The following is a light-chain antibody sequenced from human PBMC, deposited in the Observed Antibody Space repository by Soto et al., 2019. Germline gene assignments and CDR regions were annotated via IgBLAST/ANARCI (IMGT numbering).Light chain of an antibody. V-gene: IGKV3-20*01. CDR3: QQYGTAPPRYT. CDR2: ATS. Sequence: EIVLTQSPGTLSLSPGERVTLSCRARQSVSSNYLAWYQQKPGQAPRLLIYATSTRATGIADRFSGSGSGTDFTFTISRLETEDCAVYYCQQYGTAPPRYTFGRGTKVDIK. CDR1: QSVSSNY. J-gene: IGKJ2*01.